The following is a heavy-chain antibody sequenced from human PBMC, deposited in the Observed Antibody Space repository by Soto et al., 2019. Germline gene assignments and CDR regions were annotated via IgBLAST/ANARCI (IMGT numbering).Heavy chain of an antibody. V-gene: IGHV3-13*01. CDR1: GFTFSNCY. D-gene: IGHD2-15*01. Sequence: GGSLTLSCAASGFTFSNCYMHWVRQVTGKGLEWVSTIGTAGDTYYPGSVKGRFTISRENAKNSLYLQMNSLRADDTVVYYCARGRLISLYYFYYWGQGNLVTVPS. CDR2: IGTAGDT. CDR3: ARGRLISLYYFYY. J-gene: IGHJ4*02.